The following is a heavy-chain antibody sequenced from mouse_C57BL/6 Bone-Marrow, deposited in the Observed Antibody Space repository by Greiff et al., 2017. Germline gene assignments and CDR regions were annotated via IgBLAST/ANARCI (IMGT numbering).Heavy chain of an antibody. D-gene: IGHD1-1*01. V-gene: IGHV14-1*01. CDR1: GFNIKDYY. Sequence: VQLKESGAELVRPGASVKLSCTASGFNIKDYYMHWVKQRPEQGLEWIGRIDPEDGDTEYAPKFQGKATMTAETSSNTAYLQLSSLTSEDTAVYYCTSPIITTQYFDYWGQGTTLTVTS. J-gene: IGHJ2*01. CDR2: IDPEDGDT. CDR3: TSPIITTQYFDY.